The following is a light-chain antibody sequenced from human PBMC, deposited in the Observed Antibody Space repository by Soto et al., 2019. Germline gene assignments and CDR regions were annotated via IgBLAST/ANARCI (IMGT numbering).Light chain of an antibody. CDR2: GNS. CDR3: QYYDSSLSGWV. J-gene: IGLJ3*02. CDR1: SSNIGACYD. V-gene: IGLV1-40*01. Sequence: QSVLTQPPSVSGAPGQTVTISCTGSSSNIGACYDVHWYQQLPGTAPKLLIYGNSNRPSGVPDRFSGSKSGTSASLAITGLQAEDEADYYCQYYDSSLSGWVFGGGTKLTVL.